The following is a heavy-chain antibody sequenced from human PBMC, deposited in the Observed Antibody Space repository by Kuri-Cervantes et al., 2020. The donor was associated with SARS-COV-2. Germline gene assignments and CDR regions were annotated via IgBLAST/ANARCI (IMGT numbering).Heavy chain of an antibody. Sequence: GKSLKISCAASGFTFDDYAMHWVRQAPGKGLEWVSGISWNSGSIGYADSVKGRFTISRDNAKNTLYLQMNSLRAEDTAVYYCARARPADFGDYSWGQGTRVTGSS. CDR1: GFTFDDYA. V-gene: IGHV3-9*01. J-gene: IGHJ4*02. CDR2: ISWNSGSI. CDR3: ARARPADFGDYS. D-gene: IGHD4-17*01.